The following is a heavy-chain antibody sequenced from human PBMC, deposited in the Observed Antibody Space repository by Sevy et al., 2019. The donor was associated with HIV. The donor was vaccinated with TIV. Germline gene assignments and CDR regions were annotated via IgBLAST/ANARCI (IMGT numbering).Heavy chain of an antibody. CDR3: AREVGGFNWRPYYFDS. CDR2: IKQDQSEK. CDR1: GFIFTDYW. D-gene: IGHD3-3*01. J-gene: IGHJ4*02. V-gene: IGHV3-7*01. Sequence: GSLRLSCETSGFIFTDYWMSWVRQIPGKGLEWVATIKQDQSEKYYVDSVKGRFAISRDSAKKSVSLQMNGLRAEDTALYFCAREVGGFNWRPYYFDSWCQGTLVTVSS.